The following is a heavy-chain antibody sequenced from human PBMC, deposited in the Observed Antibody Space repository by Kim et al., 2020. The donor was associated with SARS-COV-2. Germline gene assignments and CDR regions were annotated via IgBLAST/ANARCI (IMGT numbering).Heavy chain of an antibody. CDR2: ISDSGADR. J-gene: IGHJ4*02. Sequence: GGSLRLSCAASGFTFSGYGMSWVRQAPGKGLEWVSAISDSGADRNYANSAKGRFTISRDNSKNTLYLQMNSLRDEDTAVYYCAKRLGYRTPNFDYWGQGTLVTVSS. D-gene: IGHD5-12*01. CDR1: GFTFSGYG. CDR3: AKRLGYRTPNFDY. V-gene: IGHV3-23*01.